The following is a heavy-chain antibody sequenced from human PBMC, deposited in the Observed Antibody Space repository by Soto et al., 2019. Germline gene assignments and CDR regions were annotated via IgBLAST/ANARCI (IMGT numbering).Heavy chain of an antibody. CDR3: ARDRPPPPFTMIVGWRRTDNYYYGIDV. D-gene: IGHD3-22*01. J-gene: IGHJ6*02. CDR1: GYSFTSYW. Sequence: GESLKLSCKGSGYSFTSYWIGWVRQMPGKGLEWMGIIYPGDSDTRYSPSFQGQVTISADKSISTAYLQWSSLKASDTAMYYCARDRPPPPFTMIVGWRRTDNYYYGIDVWGQGTTVTVSS. V-gene: IGHV5-51*01. CDR2: IYPGDSDT.